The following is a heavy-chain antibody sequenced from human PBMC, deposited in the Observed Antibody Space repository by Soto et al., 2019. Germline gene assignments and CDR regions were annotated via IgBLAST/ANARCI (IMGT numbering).Heavy chain of an antibody. CDR1: GFTFSSYS. V-gene: IGHV3-21*01. D-gene: IGHD3-3*01. Sequence: PGGSLRLSCAASGFTFSSYSMNWVRQAPGKGLEWVSSISSSSSYIYYADSVKGRLTISRDNAKNSLYLQMNSLRAEDTAVYYCARDAYYDFWSGYYSLNWFDPWGQGTLVTVSS. CDR2: ISSSSSYI. J-gene: IGHJ5*02. CDR3: ARDAYYDFWSGYYSLNWFDP.